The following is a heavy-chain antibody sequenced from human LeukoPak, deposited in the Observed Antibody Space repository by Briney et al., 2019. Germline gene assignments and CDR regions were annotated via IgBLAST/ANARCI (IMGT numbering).Heavy chain of an antibody. V-gene: IGHV4-61*05. CDR3: ARLTGYSSESWFDP. CDR2: IYYSGST. Sequence: TETLSLTCTVSGDSISTSNSYWGWIRQPPGKGLEWIGYIYYSGSTNYKSSLKSRVTISVDTSKNQFSLKLSSVTAADTAVYYCARLTGYSSESWFDPWGQGTLVTVSS. J-gene: IGHJ5*02. CDR1: GDSISTSNSY. D-gene: IGHD3-9*01.